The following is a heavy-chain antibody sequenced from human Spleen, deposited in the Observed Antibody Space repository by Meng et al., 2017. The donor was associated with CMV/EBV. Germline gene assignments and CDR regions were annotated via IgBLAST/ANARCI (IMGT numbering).Heavy chain of an antibody. Sequence: GGSLRLSCAASGFTFSSYWMRWVRQAPGKGLVWVSRINSDGSSTSYADSVKGRFTISRDNAKNTLYLQMNSLRTEDTAVYYCAKVSKYSSSSSDASDIWGQGTMVTVSS. D-gene: IGHD6-6*01. J-gene: IGHJ3*02. V-gene: IGHV3-74*01. CDR3: AKVSKYSSSSSDASDI. CDR1: GFTFSSYW. CDR2: INSDGSST.